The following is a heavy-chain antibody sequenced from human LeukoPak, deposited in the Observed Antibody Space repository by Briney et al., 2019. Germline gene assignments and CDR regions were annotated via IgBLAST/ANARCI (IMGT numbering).Heavy chain of an antibody. Sequence: PSETLSLTCTVSGGSISSYYWSWIRQPPGKGLEWIGYIYHSGSTSYNPSLKSRLTMSLDTSKNQFALRLSSVTAADTAVYYCARADSGSYYGDAFDIWGQGTMVTVSS. J-gene: IGHJ3*02. CDR2: IYHSGST. CDR1: GGSISSYY. D-gene: IGHD1-26*01. V-gene: IGHV4-59*01. CDR3: ARADSGSYYGDAFDI.